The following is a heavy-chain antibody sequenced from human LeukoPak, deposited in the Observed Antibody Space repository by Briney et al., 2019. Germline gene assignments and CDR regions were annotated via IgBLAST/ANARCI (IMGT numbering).Heavy chain of an antibody. Sequence: GGSLRLSCAASGFTFSGYDMNWVRQAPGKGLEWVSYISSSGSTRYYADSVKGRFTISRDNAKNSLYLEMSSLRAEDTAVYYCAREMTTAATFDYWGQGTLVTVSS. CDR3: AREMTTAATFDY. D-gene: IGHD4-17*01. J-gene: IGHJ4*02. CDR2: ISSSGSTR. CDR1: GFTFSGYD. V-gene: IGHV3-48*03.